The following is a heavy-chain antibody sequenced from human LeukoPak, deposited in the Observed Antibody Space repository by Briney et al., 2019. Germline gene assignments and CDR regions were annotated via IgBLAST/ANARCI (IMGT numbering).Heavy chain of an antibody. J-gene: IGHJ5*02. Sequence: ASVKVSCKASGGTFSSYAISWVRQAPGQGLEWMGWMNPNSGNTGYAQKFQGRVTITRNTSISTAYMELSSLRSEDTAVYYCARGRGGATSWGQGTLVTVSS. V-gene: IGHV1-8*03. CDR2: MNPNSGNT. CDR1: GGTFSSYA. D-gene: IGHD1-26*01. CDR3: ARGRGGATS.